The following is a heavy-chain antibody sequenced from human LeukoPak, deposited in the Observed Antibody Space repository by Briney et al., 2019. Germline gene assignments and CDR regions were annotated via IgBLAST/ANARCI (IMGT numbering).Heavy chain of an antibody. CDR3: VGDPGRWGPV. V-gene: IGHV4-59*08. D-gene: IGHD3-3*01. CDR2: IYYSGST. CDR1: GGSSSSYF. Sequence: SETLSLTCTVSGGSSSSYFWSWIRQPPGKGLEWIGYIYYSGSTNYNPSLKSRVTISVDTSKNQFSLKLSSVTAADTAVYYCVGDPGRWGPVWGQGTMVTVSS. J-gene: IGHJ3*01.